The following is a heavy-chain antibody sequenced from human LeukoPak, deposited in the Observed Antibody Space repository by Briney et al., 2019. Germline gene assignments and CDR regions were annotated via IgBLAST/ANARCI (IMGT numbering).Heavy chain of an antibody. V-gene: IGHV3-15*01. Sequence: GGSLRLSCAASGFTFSNAWMSWVRQAPGKGLEWVGRIKSKTDGGTTDYAAPVKGRFTISRDDSKNTLYLQMNSLKTEDTAVYYCTTYGYSSSWYRGPQGLPEFDYWGQGTLVTVSS. CDR3: TTYGYSSSWYRGPQGLPEFDY. CDR1: GFTFSNAW. J-gene: IGHJ4*02. CDR2: IKSKTDGGTT. D-gene: IGHD6-13*01.